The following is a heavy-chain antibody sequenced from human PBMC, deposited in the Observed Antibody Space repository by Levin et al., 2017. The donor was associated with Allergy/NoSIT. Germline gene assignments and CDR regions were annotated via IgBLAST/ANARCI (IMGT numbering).Heavy chain of an antibody. Sequence: ASVKVSCKASGYTFTGYYMHWVRQAPGQGLEWMGRINPNSGGTNYAQKFQGRVTMTRDTSISTAYMELSRLRSDDTAVYYCARGPYSSSSYWENNWFDPWGQGTLVTVSS. J-gene: IGHJ5*02. CDR1: GYTFTGYY. V-gene: IGHV1-2*06. D-gene: IGHD6-6*01. CDR2: INPNSGGT. CDR3: ARGPYSSSSYWENNWFDP.